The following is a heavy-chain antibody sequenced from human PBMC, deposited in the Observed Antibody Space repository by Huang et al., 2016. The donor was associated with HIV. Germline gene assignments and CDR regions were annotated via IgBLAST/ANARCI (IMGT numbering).Heavy chain of an antibody. CDR1: GFTFDDYA. Sequence: GGLVQPGGSLRLSCAASGFTFDDYAMHWVRQVPGKGLEWVSGISWNGTDTGYAGNVKGRFTISRENAKNYLYLQMTSLRPEDTAFYYCATSMMQLLAHFEDWGQGTLFTVSA. V-gene: IGHV3-9*01. CDR3: ATSMMQLLAHFED. J-gene: IGHJ4*02. CDR2: ISWNGTDT. D-gene: IGHD6-6*01.